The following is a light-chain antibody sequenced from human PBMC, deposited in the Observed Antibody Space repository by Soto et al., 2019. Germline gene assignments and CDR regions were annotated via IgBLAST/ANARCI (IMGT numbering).Light chain of an antibody. V-gene: IGLV2-14*03. CDR1: SVDVGGYNS. J-gene: IGLJ1*01. CDR2: DVT. Sequence: QSVLTQPASVSGSPGQSITISCTGSSVDVGGYNSVSWYQQHPGKAPKLMIYDVTTRPSGVSNRFSGSKSGNTASLTISGLQPEDEADYYCSSYTSSSTRGFGTGTKVTVL. CDR3: SSYTSSSTRG.